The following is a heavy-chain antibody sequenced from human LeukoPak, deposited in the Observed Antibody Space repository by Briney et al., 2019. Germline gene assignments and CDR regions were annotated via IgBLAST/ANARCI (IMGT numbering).Heavy chain of an antibody. CDR3: ARNGCTNGACVGGSTGIDY. CDR2: IIPIFGTA. V-gene: IGHV1-69*06. CDR1: GGTFSSYA. Sequence: GASVKVSCKASGGTFSSYASSWVRQAPGQGLEWMGGIIPIFGTANYAQKFQGRVTITADKSTSTAYMELSSLRSEDTAVYYCARNGCTNGACVGGSTGIDYWGQGTLVTVSS. D-gene: IGHD2-8*01. J-gene: IGHJ4*02.